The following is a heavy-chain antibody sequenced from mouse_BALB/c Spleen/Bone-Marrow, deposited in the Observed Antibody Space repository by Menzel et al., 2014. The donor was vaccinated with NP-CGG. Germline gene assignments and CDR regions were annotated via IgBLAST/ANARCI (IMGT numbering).Heavy chain of an antibody. CDR1: GFNIKDTY. CDR3: ARWEYYAMDY. V-gene: IGHV14-3*02. D-gene: IGHD4-1*01. J-gene: IGHJ4*01. Sequence: DVKLQESGAELVKPGASVKLSCTASGFNIKDTYMHWVKQRPEQGLEWIGRIDPANGNTKYDPKFQGKATITADTSSSTAYLQLSSPTSEDTAVYYCARWEYYAMDYWGQRTSVTVSS. CDR2: IDPANGNT.